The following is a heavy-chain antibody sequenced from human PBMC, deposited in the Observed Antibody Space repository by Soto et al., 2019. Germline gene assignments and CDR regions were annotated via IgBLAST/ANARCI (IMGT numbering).Heavy chain of an antibody. V-gene: IGHV3-30-3*01. D-gene: IGHD4-17*01. Sequence: GGSLRLSCAVSGFTFSRYAMDWVRQAPGKGLEWVAVISSDGTREYYADSVRGRFTISRDNSMNTLYLQMHSLRPEDTALYYCVRNRDFGDLRLFDSWGQGTLVTVSS. J-gene: IGHJ4*02. CDR1: GFTFSRYA. CDR2: ISSDGTRE. CDR3: VRNRDFGDLRLFDS.